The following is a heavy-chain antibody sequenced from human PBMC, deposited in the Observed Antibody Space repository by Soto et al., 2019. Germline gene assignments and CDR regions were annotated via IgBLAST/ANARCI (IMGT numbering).Heavy chain of an antibody. J-gene: IGHJ5*02. CDR1: GYIFTDYT. D-gene: IGHD3-10*01. CDR2: INADNGDT. Sequence: QVQLVQSGAEVKKSGASVKVSCEASGYIFTDYTIHWVRQAPGQRLELMGWINADNGDTKYSHQFQGRVTFSRDTSASTVYMELSSLRSEDTAVYYCAREGLVRGVLRGIRFDPWGQGTLVTVSS. V-gene: IGHV1-3*01. CDR3: AREGLVRGVLRGIRFDP.